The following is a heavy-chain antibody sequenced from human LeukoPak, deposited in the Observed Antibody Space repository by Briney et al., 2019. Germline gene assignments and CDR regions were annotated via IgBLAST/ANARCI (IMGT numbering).Heavy chain of an antibody. CDR1: GGSISSYY. CDR2: IYTSGST. D-gene: IGHD3-22*01. V-gene: IGHV4-4*07. Sequence: SETLSLTCTVSGGSISSYYWSWIRQPAGKGLEWIGRIYTSGSTNYNPSLKSRVTMSVDTSKSQFSLKLSSVTAADTAVYYCARERHITMIVVVIDYWGQGTLVTVSS. J-gene: IGHJ4*02. CDR3: ARERHITMIVVVIDY.